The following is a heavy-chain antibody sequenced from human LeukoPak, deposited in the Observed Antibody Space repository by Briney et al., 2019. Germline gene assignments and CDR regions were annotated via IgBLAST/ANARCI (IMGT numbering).Heavy chain of an antibody. CDR3: ANRACYGECSSRDFFDI. Sequence: GGSLRLSCAASRLSFSEYGMHWVRQAPGKGLEWVTFMEHDGSKKYYADSVKGRFTVSRDNYKNTLYLQMNSLRSEDTAVYSCANRACYGECSSRDFFDIWGQGTVVTVSS. D-gene: IGHD2-8*01. J-gene: IGHJ3*02. CDR2: MEHDGSKK. CDR1: RLSFSEYG. V-gene: IGHV3-30*02.